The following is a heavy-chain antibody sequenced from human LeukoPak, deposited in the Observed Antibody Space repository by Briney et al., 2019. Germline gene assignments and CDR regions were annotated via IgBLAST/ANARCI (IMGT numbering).Heavy chain of an antibody. V-gene: IGHV3-43*01. Sequence: GGSLRLSCAASGFSFDDYTMHWVRQAPGKGLEWVSLISWDGGSTYYADSVKGRFTISRDNSKNSLYLQMNSLRTEDTALYYCAKDGSSSSSYYYYYMDVWGKGTTVTVSS. CDR1: GFSFDDYT. J-gene: IGHJ6*03. CDR3: AKDGSSSSSYYYYYMDV. D-gene: IGHD6-6*01. CDR2: ISWDGGST.